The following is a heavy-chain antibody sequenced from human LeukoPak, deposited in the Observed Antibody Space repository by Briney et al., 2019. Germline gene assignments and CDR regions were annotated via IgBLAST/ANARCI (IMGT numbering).Heavy chain of an antibody. D-gene: IGHD2-15*01. CDR1: GYTFTGCY. J-gene: IGHJ6*02. CDR3: ASGVVVVAATWSSYYYGMDV. CDR2: INPNSGGT. V-gene: IGHV1-2*02. Sequence: ASVKVSCKASGYTFTGCYMHWVRQAPGQGLEWMGWINPNSGGTNYAQKFQGRVTMTRDTSISTAYMELSRLRSDDTAVYYCASGVVVVAATWSSYYYGMDVWGQGTTVTVSS.